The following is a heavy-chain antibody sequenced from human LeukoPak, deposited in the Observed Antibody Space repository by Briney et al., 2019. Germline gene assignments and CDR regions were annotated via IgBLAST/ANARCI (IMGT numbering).Heavy chain of an antibody. CDR2: INPNSGGT. CDR3: ARVVAWLQFSGSAFDM. D-gene: IGHD5-24*01. V-gene: IGHV1-2*02. Sequence: ASVKVSCKASGYTFTDYYVHWVRQAPGQGLEWMGWINPNSGGTNYAQKFQGRVTIIRDTSISTAYMELTSLRSDDTAVFYCARVVAWLQFSGSAFDMWGQGTMATVSS. CDR1: GYTFTDYY. J-gene: IGHJ3*02.